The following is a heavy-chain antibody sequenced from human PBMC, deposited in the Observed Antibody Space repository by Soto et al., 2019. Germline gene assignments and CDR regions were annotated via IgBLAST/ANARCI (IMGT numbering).Heavy chain of an antibody. CDR2: IIPIFGTA. CDR3: ARVSGYCSGASCYPTYFDY. Sequence: APEEVSSKASGLTFSSYAISWVRQAPGQGLEWMGGIIPIFGTANYAQKFQGRVTITADESTSTAYMELSSLRSEDTAVYYCARVSGYCSGASCYPTYFDYWGQGTLVTV. CDR1: GLTFSSYA. J-gene: IGHJ4*02. V-gene: IGHV1-69*13. D-gene: IGHD2-15*01.